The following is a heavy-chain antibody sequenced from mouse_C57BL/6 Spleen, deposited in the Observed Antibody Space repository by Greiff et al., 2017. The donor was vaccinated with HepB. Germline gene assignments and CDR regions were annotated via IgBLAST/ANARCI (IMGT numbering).Heavy chain of an antibody. V-gene: IGHV1-76*01. Sequence: VQLQQSGAELVRPGASVKLSCKASGYTFTDYYINWVKQRPGQGLEWIARIYPGSGNTYYNEKFKGKATLTAEKSSSTAYMQLSSLTSEDSAVYFCAREKNYYGSSWGYWGQGTTLTVSS. D-gene: IGHD1-1*01. CDR1: GYTFTDYY. CDR3: AREKNYYGSSWGY. CDR2: IYPGSGNT. J-gene: IGHJ2*01.